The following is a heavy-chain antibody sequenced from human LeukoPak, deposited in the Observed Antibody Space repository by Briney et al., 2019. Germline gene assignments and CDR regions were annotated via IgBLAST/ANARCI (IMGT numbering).Heavy chain of an antibody. J-gene: IGHJ4*02. CDR1: GGSISSYY. D-gene: IGHD3-3*01. CDR3: AREGDFWRRNYYFDY. V-gene: IGHV4-59*01. CDR2: IYYSGST. Sequence: SETLSLTCTVSGGSISSYYWSWIRQPPEKGLEWIGYIYYSGSTDYNPSLKSRVTISVDTSKNQFSLKLSSVTAADTAVYYCAREGDFWRRNYYFDYWGQGTLVTVSS.